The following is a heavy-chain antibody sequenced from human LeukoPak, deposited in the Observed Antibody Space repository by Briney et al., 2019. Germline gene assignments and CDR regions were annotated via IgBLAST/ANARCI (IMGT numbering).Heavy chain of an antibody. CDR2: ISKTGDAT. D-gene: IGHD2-21*02. CDR1: GFTFSSYA. V-gene: IGHV3-23*01. Sequence: PGGSLRLSCAASGFTFSSYAMSWVRQAPGKGLEWVSAISKTGDATWYPDSVKGRFTISRDKSKNILYLQMNSLRAEDTALYYCARDRDFPRDQLDYWGQGTLVTVSS. CDR3: ARDRDFPRDQLDY. J-gene: IGHJ4*02.